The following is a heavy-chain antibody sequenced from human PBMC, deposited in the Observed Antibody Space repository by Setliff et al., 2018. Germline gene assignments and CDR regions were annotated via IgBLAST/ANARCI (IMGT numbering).Heavy chain of an antibody. CDR3: ARGLTCSGDSDY. CDR1: GGSISSGYY. CDR2: IYHSGST. D-gene: IGHD2-21*02. V-gene: IGHV4-38-2*02. Sequence: SETLSLTCTVSGGSISSGYYWGWIRQPPGKGLEWIGSIYHSGSTYYNPSLKSRVTMSVDTSKNQFSLKLTSVTAADTAVYYCARGLTCSGDSDYWGQGILVTVSS. J-gene: IGHJ4*02.